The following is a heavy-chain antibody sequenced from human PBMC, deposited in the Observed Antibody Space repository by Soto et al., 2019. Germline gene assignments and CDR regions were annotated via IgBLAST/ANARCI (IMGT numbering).Heavy chain of an antibody. Sequence: PSETLSLTCTVSGGSVSSRSYYWSWIRQPPGKGLEWIGHMYYSGTTNYQPSLKSRVTISADTSQNQFSLKLSSVSAADTAVYYCARGLVFGVAIPLSESWGQGTLVTVSS. CDR2: MYYSGTT. V-gene: IGHV4-61*01. CDR1: GGSVSSRSYY. CDR3: ARGLVFGVAIPLSES. J-gene: IGHJ5*02. D-gene: IGHD3-3*01.